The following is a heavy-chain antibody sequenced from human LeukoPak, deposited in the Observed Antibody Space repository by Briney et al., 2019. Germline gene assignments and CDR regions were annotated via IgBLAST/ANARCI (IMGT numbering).Heavy chain of an antibody. J-gene: IGHJ3*02. Sequence: GGSLRLSCAASGFIDSSNYMSWVRQAPGKGLEWVSVIYSGGNTYYADSVKGRFTISRDNSKNTVSLQMNSLRDEDTAVYFCAVSRIVGAVDVFDMWGQGTMVTVSS. CDR3: AVSRIVGAVDVFDM. V-gene: IGHV3-66*01. D-gene: IGHD1-26*01. CDR2: IYSGGNT. CDR1: GFIDSSNY.